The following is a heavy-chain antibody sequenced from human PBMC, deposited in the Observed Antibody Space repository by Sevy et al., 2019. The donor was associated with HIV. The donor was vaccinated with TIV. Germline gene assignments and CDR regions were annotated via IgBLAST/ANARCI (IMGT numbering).Heavy chain of an antibody. D-gene: IGHD3-22*01. CDR3: ARSSFYYDNSGFYPFDF. CDR2: IYPTDSRI. V-gene: IGHV5-51*01. Sequence: GESLKISCKGSGYNFGGYWVGWVRQMPGKGLEWMGIIYPTDSRIIYSPSLQGQVTISVDKSITTAYVQWRSLKTSDTAMYYCARSSFYYDNSGFYPFDFWGQGTLVTVSS. CDR1: GYNFGGYW. J-gene: IGHJ4*02.